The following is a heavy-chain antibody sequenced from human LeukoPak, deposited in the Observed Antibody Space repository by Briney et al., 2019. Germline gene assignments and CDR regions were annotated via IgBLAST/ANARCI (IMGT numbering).Heavy chain of an antibody. CDR2: IGGSGGDT. CDR3: AKKAQYDGHYPLDY. J-gene: IGHJ4*02. Sequence: GGSLRLSCVVSGFTFSTYAMSWVRQAPGKGLEWVSGIGGSGGDTFYADSVRGRFTVSRDNSKNTLFLQMNSLRAEDTALYFCAKKAQYDGHYPLDYWGQGTLVTVSA. V-gene: IGHV3-23*01. CDR1: GFTFSTYA. D-gene: IGHD4/OR15-4a*01.